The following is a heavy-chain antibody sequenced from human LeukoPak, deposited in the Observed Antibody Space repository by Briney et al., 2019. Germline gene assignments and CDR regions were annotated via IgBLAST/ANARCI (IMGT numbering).Heavy chain of an antibody. J-gene: IGHJ4*02. CDR1: GYTFTSCY. D-gene: IGHD3-22*01. Sequence: ASVKVSCKASGYTFTSCYMHWVRQAPGQGLEWMGIINPSGGSTSYAQKFQGRVTMTRDTSTSTVYMELSSLRSEDTAVYYCARMGNYYDSSGYSNTDYWGQGTLVTVSS. V-gene: IGHV1-46*01. CDR2: INPSGGST. CDR3: ARMGNYYDSSGYSNTDY.